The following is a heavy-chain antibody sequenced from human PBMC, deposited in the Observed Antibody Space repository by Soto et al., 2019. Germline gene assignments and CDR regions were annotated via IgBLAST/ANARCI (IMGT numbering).Heavy chain of an antibody. CDR1: GYTFTSYA. V-gene: IGHV1-3*01. CDR3: ARGANSSSWYRDWFDP. D-gene: IGHD6-13*01. J-gene: IGHJ5*02. CDR2: INAGNGNT. Sequence: QVQLVQSGAEVKKPGASVKVSCKASGYTFTSYAMHWVRQAPGQRLEWMGWINAGNGNTKYSQKFQGRVTITRVTSASTAYMELSSLRSEDTAVYYCARGANSSSWYRDWFDPWGQGTLVTVSS.